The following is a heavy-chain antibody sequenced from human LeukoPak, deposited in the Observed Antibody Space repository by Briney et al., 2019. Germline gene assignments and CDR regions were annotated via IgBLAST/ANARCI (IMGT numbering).Heavy chain of an antibody. V-gene: IGHV4-61*02. CDR2: IYTTGST. CDR1: GGSISSYTYY. J-gene: IGHJ4*02. Sequence: SETLSLACTVSGGSISSYTYYWSWIRQPAGKGLEWIGRIYTTGSTNYKPSLKSRVSISVDTSKNQFSLKLSSVTAADTAVYYSSGGSANFGLDYWGQGTLVTVSS. D-gene: IGHD2-15*01. CDR3: SGGSANFGLDY.